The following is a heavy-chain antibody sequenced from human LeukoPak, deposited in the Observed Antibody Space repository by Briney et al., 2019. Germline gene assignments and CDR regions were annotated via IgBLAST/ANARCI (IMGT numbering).Heavy chain of an antibody. CDR2: IYYSGST. V-gene: IGHV4-61*01. CDR3: ARDKVVAAIEEGWFDP. Sequence: SETLSLTCTVSGDSVSSSSYYWSWIRQPPGKGLEWIGYIYYSGSTNYNPSLKSRVTISLDTPKNQFSLKLGSVTAADTAVYYWARDKVVAAIEEGWFDPWGQGTLVTVSS. CDR1: GDSVSSSSYY. J-gene: IGHJ5*02. D-gene: IGHD2-21*02.